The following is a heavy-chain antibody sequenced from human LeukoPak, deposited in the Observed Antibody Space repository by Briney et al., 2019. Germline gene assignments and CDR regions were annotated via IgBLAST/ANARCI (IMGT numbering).Heavy chain of an antibody. D-gene: IGHD1-26*01. V-gene: IGHV4-4*07. CDR2: IYTSGST. CDR1: GGSISSYY. CDR3: ARDKVVGAGDWFDP. Sequence: SETLSLTCTVSGGSISSYYWSWIRQPAGKGLEWIGRIYTSGSTNYNPSLKSRVTMSVDTSKNQFSLKLSSVTAADTAVYYCARDKVVGAGDWFDPWGQGTLVTVSS. J-gene: IGHJ5*02.